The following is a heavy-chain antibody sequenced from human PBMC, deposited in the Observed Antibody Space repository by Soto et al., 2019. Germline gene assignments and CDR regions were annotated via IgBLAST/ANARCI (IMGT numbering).Heavy chain of an antibody. CDR1: GYTFTSYG. CDR3: ARDPPYCSSTSCYAVEPDWFDP. D-gene: IGHD2-2*01. Sequence: ASVKVSCKASGYTFTSYGISWVRQAPGQGLEWMGWISAYNGNTNYAQKLQGRVTMTTDTSTSTAYMGLRSLRSDDTAVYYCARDPPYCSSTSCYAVEPDWFDPWGQGTLVTVSS. J-gene: IGHJ5*02. V-gene: IGHV1-18*01. CDR2: ISAYNGNT.